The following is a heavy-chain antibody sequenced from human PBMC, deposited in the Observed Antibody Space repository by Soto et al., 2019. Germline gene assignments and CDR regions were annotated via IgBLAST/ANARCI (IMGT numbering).Heavy chain of an antibody. CDR1: GFTFNNNA. D-gene: IGHD4-4*01. J-gene: IGHJ4*02. CDR3: EKRRDGYSFDY. V-gene: IGHV3-23*01. CDR2: ISPGGSIK. Sequence: GGSLRLSCAASGFTFNNNAMAWVRQAPGKGLEWVSSISPGGSIKFYADSVKGRFSISRDNSKNMVSLQMSSLRGEDTAIYYCEKRRDGYSFDYWGQGTLVTVSS.